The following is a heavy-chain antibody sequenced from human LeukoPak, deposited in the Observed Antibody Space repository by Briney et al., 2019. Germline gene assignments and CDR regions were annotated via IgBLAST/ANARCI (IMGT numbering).Heavy chain of an antibody. J-gene: IGHJ5*02. D-gene: IGHD2-15*01. CDR2: IYYSGST. CDR3: ARPSGYCSGGICYPTWFAP. V-gene: IGHV4-59*01. CDR1: GGSISSYY. Sequence: SETLSLTCTVSGGSISSYYWSWIRQPPGKGLEWIGHIYYSGSTNYNPSLKSRVTISVDTSKNQFSLKLSSVTAADTAVYYCARPSGYCSGGICYPTWFAPWGQGTQVTVSS.